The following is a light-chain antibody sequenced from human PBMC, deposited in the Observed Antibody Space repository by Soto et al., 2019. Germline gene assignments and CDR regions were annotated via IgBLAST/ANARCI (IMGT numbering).Light chain of an antibody. CDR1: SSNIGAGYD. CDR3: QSYDSSLSGSYV. V-gene: IGLV1-40*01. J-gene: IGLJ1*01. CDR2: GNS. Sequence: QSVLTQPPSVSGAPGQRVTISCTGSSSNIGAGYDVHWYQQLPGTAPKLLIYGNSNRPSGVPDRFSGSNSDTSASLAITGLQAEDEADYYCQSYDSSLSGSYVFGTGTKLTVL.